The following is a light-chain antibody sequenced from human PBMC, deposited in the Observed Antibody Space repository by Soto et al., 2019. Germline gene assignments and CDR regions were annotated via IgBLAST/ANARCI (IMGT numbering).Light chain of an antibody. CDR2: VAS. Sequence: DIQMTQSLSSLSASVGDRVTITCRASQSISNSLSWYQQKPGKAPNFLIYVASTLQSGVPSRFSGSGSGTDFTLTISSLHTEDVATYYCQQTFSPPYTFGQGTKVESK. CDR3: QQTFSPPYT. CDR1: QSISNS. J-gene: IGKJ2*01. V-gene: IGKV1-39*01.